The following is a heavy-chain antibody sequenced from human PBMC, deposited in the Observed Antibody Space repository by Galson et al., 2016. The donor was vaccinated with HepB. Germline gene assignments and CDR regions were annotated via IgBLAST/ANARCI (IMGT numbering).Heavy chain of an antibody. V-gene: IGHV3-21*01. CDR3: ARDTVVVTGAPWGDAFDI. Sequence: SLRLSCAASGFTFSSYSMNWVRQAPGKGLEWVSCISSSSDYIYYADSVKGRFTISRDNGKKSLYLQMNSLRAEDTAVYYCARDTVVVTGAPWGDAFDIWGQGTMVTVSS. CDR1: GFTFSSYS. J-gene: IGHJ3*02. D-gene: IGHD2-2*01. CDR2: ISSSSDYI.